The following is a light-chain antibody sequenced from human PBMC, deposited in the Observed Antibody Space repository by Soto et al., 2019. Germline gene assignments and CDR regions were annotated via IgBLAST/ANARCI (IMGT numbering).Light chain of an antibody. J-gene: IGKJ4*01. CDR3: QQLNSYPLT. CDR2: DAS. V-gene: IGKV1-5*01. CDR1: PSISSW. Sequence: DIQMTQSPCTLSASVGDRVTITCLASPSISSWLAWYQQKPGKAPKLLIYDASSLESGVPSRFSGSGSGTDFVLTISSLQPEDSATYCCQQLNSYPLTCGGGTKVDIK.